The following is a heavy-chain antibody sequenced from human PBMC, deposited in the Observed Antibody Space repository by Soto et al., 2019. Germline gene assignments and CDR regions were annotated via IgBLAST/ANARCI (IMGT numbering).Heavy chain of an antibody. J-gene: IGHJ4*02. CDR2: ISAYNGNT. CDR1: GYTFTSYG. D-gene: IGHD3-16*02. Sequence: QVQLVQSGAEVKKPGASVKVSCKASGYTFTSYGISWVRQAPGLGLEWMGWISAYNGNTNYAQKLQGRVTMTTDTSTSTAYMELRSLGSDDTAVYYCARDTYYDYIWGSYRADYFDYWGQGTLVTVSA. CDR3: ARDTYYDYIWGSYRADYFDY. V-gene: IGHV1-18*01.